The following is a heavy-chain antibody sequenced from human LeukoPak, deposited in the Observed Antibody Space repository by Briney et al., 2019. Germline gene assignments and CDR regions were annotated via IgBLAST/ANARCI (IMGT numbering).Heavy chain of an antibody. V-gene: IGHV3-21*04. D-gene: IGHD3-10*01. CDR3: ARVLSGRGSLYDYYYYMDV. CDR2: ISRASESI. J-gene: IGHJ6*03. CDR1: GFTFNAYS. Sequence: GGSLRLSCAASGFTFNAYSMGWVRQAPGKGLEWVSIISRASESIFYADSVKGRFTISRDISKNTLYLQMNSLRAEDTAVYYCARVLSGRGSLYDYYYYMDVWGKGTTVTISS.